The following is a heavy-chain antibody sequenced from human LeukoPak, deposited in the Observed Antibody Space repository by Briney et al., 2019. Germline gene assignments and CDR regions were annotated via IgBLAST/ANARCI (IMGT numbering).Heavy chain of an antibody. Sequence: PGGSLRLSCAASRFTFSNSWMHSVRQAPGKGLVWVSRINSDGKTTSYADSVKGRFTISRDNAENTLFLQMNSLYAEDTAVYYCARDYPPDCGEGTLVTVSA. CDR2: INSDGKTT. J-gene: IGHJ4*02. CDR3: ARDYPPD. CDR1: RFTFSNSW. V-gene: IGHV3-74*01.